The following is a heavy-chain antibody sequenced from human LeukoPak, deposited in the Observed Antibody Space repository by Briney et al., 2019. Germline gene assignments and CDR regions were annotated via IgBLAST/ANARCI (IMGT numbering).Heavy chain of an antibody. CDR1: GFTFSSYA. V-gene: IGHV3-23*01. J-gene: IGHJ3*02. D-gene: IGHD3-22*01. CDR2: ISGSGGST. Sequence: PGGSLRLSCAASGFTFSSYAMSWVRQAPGKGLEWVSAISGSGGSTYYADSVKGRFTISRDNSKNTLYLQMNSLRAEDTAVYYCAKGKDYYDSGCYYYTYAFDIWGQGTMVTVSS. CDR3: AKGKDYYDSGCYYYTYAFDI.